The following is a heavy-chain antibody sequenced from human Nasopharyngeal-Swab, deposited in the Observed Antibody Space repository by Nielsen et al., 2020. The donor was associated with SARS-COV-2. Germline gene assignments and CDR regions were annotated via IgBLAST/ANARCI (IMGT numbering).Heavy chain of an antibody. Sequence: GESLKISCAASGFTFSSHWMHWVRQAPGKGLVWVSRLYTDGITANYADSVKGRFTISRDNANNTVYLQMNSLRAEDTAVYYCTRGCGGDCHGIDYWGRGTLVTVSS. CDR3: TRGCGGDCHGIDY. D-gene: IGHD2-21*02. CDR1: GFTFSSHW. V-gene: IGHV3-74*01. J-gene: IGHJ4*02. CDR2: LYTDGITA.